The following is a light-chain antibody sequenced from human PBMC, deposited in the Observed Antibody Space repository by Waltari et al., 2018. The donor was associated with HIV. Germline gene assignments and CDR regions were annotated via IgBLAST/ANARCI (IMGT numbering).Light chain of an antibody. CDR2: EDT. CDR1: SGTIASNS. Sequence: FMLTQPHSMSASPGTTVTLSRTRSSGTIASNSVQRYQQRPGGAPTTVVFEDTQRPSGVPERFSGSIDSSSNSASLTISGLKTEDEADYYCQSYDTTNHLIFGGGTKVTVL. V-gene: IGLV6-57*04. CDR3: QSYDTTNHLI. J-gene: IGLJ2*01.